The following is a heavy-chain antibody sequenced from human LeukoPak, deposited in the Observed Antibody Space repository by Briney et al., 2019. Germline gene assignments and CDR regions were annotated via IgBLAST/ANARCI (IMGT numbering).Heavy chain of an antibody. J-gene: IGHJ4*02. CDR3: ARAPTREGGGALFDY. D-gene: IGHD3-16*01. CDR1: GGSISSYY. Sequence: SETLSLTCTVSGGSISSYYWSWIRQPAGKGLEWIGRIYSSGSTNYNPSLKSRVTMSVDTSKNQFSLNLSSVTAADTAVHYCARAPTREGGGALFDYWGQGTLVTVSS. CDR2: IYSSGST. V-gene: IGHV4-4*07.